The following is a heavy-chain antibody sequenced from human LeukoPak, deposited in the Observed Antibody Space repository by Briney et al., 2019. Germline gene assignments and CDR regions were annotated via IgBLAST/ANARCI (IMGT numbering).Heavy chain of an antibody. J-gene: IGHJ4*02. V-gene: IGHV4-59*01. CDR1: GGSISSYY. Sequence: SETLSLTCIVSGGSISSYYWSWIRQPPGKGLEWIGYIYYGGSTNYNPSLKSRVTISVDTSKNQFSLKLSSVTAADTAVYYCARGSYYYDSSGYSETGEIDWGQGTLVTVSS. D-gene: IGHD3-22*01. CDR2: IYYGGST. CDR3: ARGSYYYDSSGYSETGEID.